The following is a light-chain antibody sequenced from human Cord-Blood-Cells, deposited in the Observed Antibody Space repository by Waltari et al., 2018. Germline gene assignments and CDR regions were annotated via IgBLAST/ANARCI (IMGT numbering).Light chain of an antibody. Sequence: DIVMTQSPDSLAVSLGERATINCKSSQSVLYSSNNKNYLAWYQQKPGQPPKLLMYWASTRESGVPDRFSGSGSGTDFTLTISSLHAEDVAVYYCQQYYSTPHSFGQGTKLEIK. CDR1: QSVLYSSNNKNY. V-gene: IGKV4-1*01. CDR3: QQYYSTPHS. J-gene: IGKJ2*03. CDR2: WAS.